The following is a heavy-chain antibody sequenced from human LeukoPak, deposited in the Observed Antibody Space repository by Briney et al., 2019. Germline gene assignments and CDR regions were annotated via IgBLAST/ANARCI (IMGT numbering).Heavy chain of an antibody. CDR1: GFTISSYG. Sequence: PGRSLRLSCAASGFTISSYGMHWVRQAPGKGLEWVAVTSYDGSNKYYADSVKGRFTISRDNSKNTLYLQMNSLRAEDTAVYYCAKARLRAGDPIDYWGQGTLVTVSS. D-gene: IGHD2-21*02. CDR2: TSYDGSNK. CDR3: AKARLRAGDPIDY. V-gene: IGHV3-30*18. J-gene: IGHJ4*02.